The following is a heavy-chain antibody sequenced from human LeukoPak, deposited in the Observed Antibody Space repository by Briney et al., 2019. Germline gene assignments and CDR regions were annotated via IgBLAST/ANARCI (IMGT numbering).Heavy chain of an antibody. CDR1: GFTFSSYS. V-gene: IGHV3-21*01. CDR2: ISSTNGYI. J-gene: IGHJ6*03. Sequence: GGSLRLSCAASGFTFSSYSMNWVRQAPGKGLEWVSYISSTNGYIYYADSVRGRFTISRDNAKSSLYLQMNSLRDEDTAVYYCARDPYSGNYGDYYYYYMDVWGKGTTVTISS. CDR3: ARDPYSGNYGDYYYYYMDV. D-gene: IGHD1-26*01.